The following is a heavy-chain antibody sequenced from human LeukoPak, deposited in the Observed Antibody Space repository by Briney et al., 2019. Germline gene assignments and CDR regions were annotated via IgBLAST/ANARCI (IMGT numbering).Heavy chain of an antibody. D-gene: IGHD4-11*01. CDR1: GGYISSYY. V-gene: IGHV4-4*07. Sequence: SETLSLTCTVSGGYISSYYWSWIRQPAGKGLEWIGRIYSSGSTNHNPSLKSRVTMSVDTSKNQFSLKLSSVTAADTAVYYCARDNSNYFYYFDYWGQGTLVTVSS. CDR2: IYSSGST. J-gene: IGHJ4*02. CDR3: ARDNSNYFYYFDY.